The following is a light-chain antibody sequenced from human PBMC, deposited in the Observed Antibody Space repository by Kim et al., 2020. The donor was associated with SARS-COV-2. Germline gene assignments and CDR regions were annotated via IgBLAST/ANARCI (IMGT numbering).Light chain of an antibody. V-gene: IGKV3-20*01. Sequence: SPRERATLSCRPTHRARNDDLAWYQQQPGQAPRFLIYGASTRATGISDRFSGSGSGTDFTLTINRLEPEDFAVYYCQQYGSSPLTFGGGTKVDIK. CDR2: GAS. CDR1: HRARNDD. CDR3: QQYGSSPLT. J-gene: IGKJ4*01.